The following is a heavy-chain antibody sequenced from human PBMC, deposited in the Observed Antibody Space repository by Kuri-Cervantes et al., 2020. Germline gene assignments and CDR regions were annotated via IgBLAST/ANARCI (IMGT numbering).Heavy chain of an antibody. J-gene: IGHJ4*02. D-gene: IGHD5-18*01. Sequence: SETLSLTCTVSGGSVSSGSYYWSWIRQPPGKGREWIGYIYYSGSTNYNPSLKSRVTMSVDSSKNQFSLKLTSVTAADTAVYYCARERLAMVVWGQGALVTVSS. CDR3: ARERLAMVV. CDR2: IYYSGST. V-gene: IGHV4-61*01. CDR1: GGSVSSGSYY.